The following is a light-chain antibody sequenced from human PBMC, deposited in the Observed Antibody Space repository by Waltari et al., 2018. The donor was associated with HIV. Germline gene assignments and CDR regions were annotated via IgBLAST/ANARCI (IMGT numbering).Light chain of an antibody. CDR1: NIAATKS. Sequence: SYVLTQPPSVSVAPGQTARITCGGNNIAATKSVHWYRLNPGQAPVVVIYDDRDRPSEIPARFSGSSAGDTATLTISRDEAGDDADYYCQVWDGRGDPVIFGGGTKLAVV. CDR3: QVWDGRGDPVI. J-gene: IGLJ2*01. CDR2: DDR. V-gene: IGLV3-21*02.